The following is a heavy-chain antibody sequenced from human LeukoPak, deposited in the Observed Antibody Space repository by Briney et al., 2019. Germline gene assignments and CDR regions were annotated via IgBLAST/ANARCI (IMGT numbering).Heavy chain of an antibody. CDR1: GVTISSYY. J-gene: IGHJ4*02. V-gene: IGHV4-59*08. D-gene: IGHD1-26*01. CDR3: ARMAYSGSYLDY. CDR2: IYYSGNT. Sequence: PSETLSLTGTVSGVTISSYYWSWIRQPPGKGLEWIGYIYYSGNTNYNSSLKSRVTISVDTTKNQFSLKLTSVTAADTAVYYCARMAYSGSYLDYWGQGTLVTVSS.